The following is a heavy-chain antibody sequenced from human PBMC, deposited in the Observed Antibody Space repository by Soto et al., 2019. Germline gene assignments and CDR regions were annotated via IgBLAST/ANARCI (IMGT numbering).Heavy chain of an antibody. CDR2: MSGSGATK. Sequence: EVQLLESGGGLVQPGGSLRLSCAASGFAFSTYAMTWVRQAPGKGLEWVSGMSGSGATKDYADSVKGRFTISRDNSKHTLYLQMSRLRVEDTAVYFCAKDRTLYSATSVRFDYWGQGTVVTVSS. J-gene: IGHJ4*02. CDR1: GFAFSTYA. D-gene: IGHD5-12*01. CDR3: AKDRTLYSATSVRFDY. V-gene: IGHV3-23*01.